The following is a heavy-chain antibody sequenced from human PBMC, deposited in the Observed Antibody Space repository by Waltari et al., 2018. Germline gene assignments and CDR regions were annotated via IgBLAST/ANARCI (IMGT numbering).Heavy chain of an antibody. V-gene: IGHV1-18*01. CDR2: INPYNGDT. CDR3: ARDDVDSSNFGGF. D-gene: IGHD6-13*01. J-gene: IGHJ4*02. CDR1: GYIFSNHG. Sequence: QLVQSGPAVKRPGASVKVSCKGSGYIFSNHGITWVRKAPGQGIECMGWINPYNGDTKYDQNLQGRFTMTTDTSTTTAYMEVRSLRSDDTAIYYCARDDVDSSNFGGFWGQGTLVTVSS.